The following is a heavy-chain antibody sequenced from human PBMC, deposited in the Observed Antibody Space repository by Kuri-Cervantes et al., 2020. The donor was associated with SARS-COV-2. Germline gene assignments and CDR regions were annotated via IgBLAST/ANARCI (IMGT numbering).Heavy chain of an antibody. D-gene: IGHD5-18*01. CDR2: ISSSGSTI. CDR3: ARVVSGYSYGLYPFDS. J-gene: IGHJ4*02. V-gene: IGHV3-11*04. CDR1: GFTFSDYY. Sequence: GESLKISCAASGFTFSDYYMSWIRQAPGKGLEWVSYISSSGSTIYYADSVKGRFTISRDNAKNSLYLQMNSLRAGDTAVYYCARVVSGYSYGLYPFDSWGQGTLVTVSS.